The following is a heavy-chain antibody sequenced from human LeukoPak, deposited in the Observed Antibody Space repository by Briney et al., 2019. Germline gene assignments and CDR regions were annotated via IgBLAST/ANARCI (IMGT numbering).Heavy chain of an antibody. D-gene: IGHD4/OR15-4a*01. CDR2: ISSSGSTI. J-gene: IGHJ1*01. V-gene: IGHV3-48*03. CDR3: ARFAVANYAEYFQH. CDR1: GFTFSSYE. Sequence: GGSLRLSCAASGFTFSSYEMNWVRQAPGKGLEWVSYISSSGSTIYYADSVKGRFTISRDNAKNSLYLQMSSLRAEDTAVYYCARFAVANYAEYFQHWGQGTLVTVSS.